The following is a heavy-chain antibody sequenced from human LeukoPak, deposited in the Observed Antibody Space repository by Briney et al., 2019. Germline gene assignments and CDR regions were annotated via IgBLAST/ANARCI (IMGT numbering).Heavy chain of an antibody. V-gene: IGHV4-59*01. CDR3: ARHGGGIAVAGTGDAFDI. CDR2: IYYSGST. J-gene: IGHJ3*02. CDR1: GGSISSYY. D-gene: IGHD6-19*01. Sequence: TSETLSLTCTVSGGSISSYYWSWIRQPPGKGLEWIGYIYYSGSTNYNPSLKSRVTISVDTSKNQFSLKLSSVSAADTAVYYCARHGGGIAVAGTGDAFDIWGQGTMVTVSS.